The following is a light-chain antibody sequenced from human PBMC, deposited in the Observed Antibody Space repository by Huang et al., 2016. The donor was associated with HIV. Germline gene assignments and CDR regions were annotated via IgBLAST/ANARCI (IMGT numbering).Light chain of an antibody. Sequence: DIVMTQSPDSLAVSLGERATINCKSSQNVLYRSRNKNYLAWYQQKPGQTPKLLLYWASVRESGIPDRFSGSGSGTDFTLTSSSLQAEDVAVYYCQQYFSSPPTFGGGTKVEI. V-gene: IGKV4-1*01. J-gene: IGKJ4*01. CDR1: QNVLYRSRNKNY. CDR2: WAS. CDR3: QQYFSSPPT.